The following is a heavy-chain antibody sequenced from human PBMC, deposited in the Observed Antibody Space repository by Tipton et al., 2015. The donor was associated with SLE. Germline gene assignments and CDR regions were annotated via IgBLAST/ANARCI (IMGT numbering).Heavy chain of an antibody. V-gene: IGHV4-59*08. CDR2: IYDSGST. D-gene: IGHD4-17*01. CDR1: GGSITTYY. CDR3: ARHAGDYAYFDS. J-gene: IGHJ4*02. Sequence: TLSLTCTVSGGSITTYYWNWIRQPPGKGLEWIGYIYDSGSTSYNPSLKSRVTISEDTSKQQFSLKLTSLTAADTAVYYCARHAGDYAYFDSWGQGILVTVSS.